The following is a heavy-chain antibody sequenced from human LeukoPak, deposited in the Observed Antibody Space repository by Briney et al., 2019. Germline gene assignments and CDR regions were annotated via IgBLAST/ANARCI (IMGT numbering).Heavy chain of an antibody. V-gene: IGHV4-4*02. D-gene: IGHD3-22*01. CDR2: TYHSGST. Sequence: SGTLSLTCGVSGGPISSCNERGWVRQPPGKGLEWIGETYHSGSTNYNPSLKSRGTISVERSKNQFSLTLSSMTAAETAVYYCARAPPDYYDTSGYSSIAYWGQGTLVTVSS. J-gene: IGHJ4*02. CDR3: ARAPPDYYDTSGYSSIAY. CDR1: GGPISSCNE.